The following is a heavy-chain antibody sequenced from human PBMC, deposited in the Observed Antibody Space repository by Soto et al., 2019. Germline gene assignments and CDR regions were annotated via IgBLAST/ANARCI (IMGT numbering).Heavy chain of an antibody. Sequence: GGSLRLSCAASGFTLSSYSMNWVRQAPGKGLEWVSSISSTTNYIYYGDSMKGRFTISRDNAKNSLYLEMNSLRAEDTAVYYCARESEDLTSNFDYWGQGTLVTVSS. CDR3: ARESEDLTSNFDY. J-gene: IGHJ4*02. V-gene: IGHV3-21*06. CDR2: ISSTTNYI. CDR1: GFTLSSYS.